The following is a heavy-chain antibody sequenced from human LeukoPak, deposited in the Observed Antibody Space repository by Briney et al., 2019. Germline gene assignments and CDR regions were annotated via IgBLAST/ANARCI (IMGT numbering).Heavy chain of an antibody. D-gene: IGHD6-19*01. CDR1: EFTFSRYG. CDR3: GNNNSGWLNF. Sequence: PGGSLRPSCAASEFTFSRYGMHWVRQAPGKGLEWVSFIRYDGSNEYYADSVKGRFTISRDNSKNTLYLQMNSLRVEDTAVYYCGNNNSGWLNFWGQGTQVTVSS. J-gene: IGHJ4*02. CDR2: IRYDGSNE. V-gene: IGHV3-30*02.